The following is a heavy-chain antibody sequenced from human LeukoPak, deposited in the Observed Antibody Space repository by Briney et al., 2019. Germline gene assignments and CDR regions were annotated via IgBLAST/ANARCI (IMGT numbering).Heavy chain of an antibody. CDR2: ISFDGSNK. V-gene: IGHV3-30*03. CDR1: GFTFSSYG. D-gene: IGHD6-6*01. Sequence: PGGSLRLSCAASGFTFSSYGMHWVRQAPGKGLEWVAVISFDGSNKYYADSVKGRFTISRDNSKNTLYLQMNSLRAEDTAVYYCARGSSRAASKRFGMDVWGQGTTVTVSS. CDR3: ARGSSRAASKRFGMDV. J-gene: IGHJ6*02.